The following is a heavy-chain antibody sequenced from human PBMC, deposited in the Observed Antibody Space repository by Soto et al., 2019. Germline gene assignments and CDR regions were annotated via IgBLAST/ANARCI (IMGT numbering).Heavy chain of an antibody. CDR3: ARGAPASYDYIWGSYRSTPAHYYFDY. CDR2: INHSGST. J-gene: IGHJ4*02. V-gene: IGHV4-34*01. Sequence: SETLSLTCAVYGGSFSGYYWSWIRQPPGKGLEWIGEINHSGSTNYNPSLKSRVTISVDTSKNQFSLKLSSVTAADTAVYYCARGAPASYDYIWGSYRSTPAHYYFDYWGQGTLVTVSS. CDR1: GGSFSGYY. D-gene: IGHD3-16*02.